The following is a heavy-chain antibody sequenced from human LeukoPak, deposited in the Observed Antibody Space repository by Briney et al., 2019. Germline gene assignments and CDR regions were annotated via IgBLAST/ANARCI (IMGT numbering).Heavy chain of an antibody. D-gene: IGHD5-18*01. J-gene: IGHJ4*02. Sequence: PSETLSLTCIVSGYSISSGYYWGWIRQPPGKGLEWIGNIHHSGSTYYNPSLKSRVTISVDTSKNQLSLKLSSVTAADTAVYYCARDLGSYGYYDYWGQGTLVTVSS. CDR3: ARDLGSYGYYDY. CDR2: IHHSGST. V-gene: IGHV4-38-2*02. CDR1: GYSISSGYY.